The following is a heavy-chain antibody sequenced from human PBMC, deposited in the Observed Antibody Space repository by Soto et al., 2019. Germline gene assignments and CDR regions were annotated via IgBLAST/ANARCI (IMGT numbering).Heavy chain of an antibody. V-gene: IGHV3-74*01. D-gene: IGHD2-2*01. Sequence: PGGSLRLSCAASGFTISSHWIHWVRQCPGKGLVWVSRVNSDGTSTNYADSVKGRFTISRDNAKNTLYLQMNGLRAEDTAMYYCAREVAPAALPPSSLMDVWGQGTTVTVSS. CDR2: VNSDGTST. CDR1: GFTISSHW. J-gene: IGHJ6*02. CDR3: AREVAPAALPPSSLMDV.